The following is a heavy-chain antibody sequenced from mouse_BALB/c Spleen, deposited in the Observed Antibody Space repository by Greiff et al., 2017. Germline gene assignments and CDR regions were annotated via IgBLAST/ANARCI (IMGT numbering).Heavy chain of an antibody. J-gene: IGHJ3*01. CDR3: ARWVDYDGFAY. V-gene: IGHV5-6*01. D-gene: IGHD2-4*01. Sequence: EVQLVESGGDLVKPGGSLKLSCAASGFTFSSYGMSWVRQTPDKRLEWVATISSGGSYTYYPDSVKGRFTISRDNAKNTLYLQMSSLKSEDTAMYYCARWVDYDGFAYWGQGTLVTVSA. CDR2: ISSGGSYT. CDR1: GFTFSSYG.